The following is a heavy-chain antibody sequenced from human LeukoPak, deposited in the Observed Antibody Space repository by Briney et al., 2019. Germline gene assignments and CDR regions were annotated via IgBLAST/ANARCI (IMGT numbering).Heavy chain of an antibody. D-gene: IGHD7-27*01. CDR3: ARDQLGIVDY. CDR2: IYYSGST. CDR1: GGSISSGDYY. V-gene: IGHV4-30-4*08. J-gene: IGHJ4*02. Sequence: ALSLPCTVSGGSISSGDYYWSWIRQPPGKGLEWIGYIYYSGSTYYNPSLKSRVTISVDTSKNQFSLKLSSVTAADTAVYYCARDQLGIVDYWGQGTLVTVSS.